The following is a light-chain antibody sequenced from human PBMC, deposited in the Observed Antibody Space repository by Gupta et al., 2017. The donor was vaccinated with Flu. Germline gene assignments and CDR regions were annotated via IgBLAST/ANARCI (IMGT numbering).Light chain of an antibody. J-gene: IGKJ3*01. CDR2: DAS. Sequence: ETILTQSPATLSMSPGERATLSCRASQSVSIFLAWYQQKTGQPPSLLIYDASNRATGVPPRFSGSGSGTEFTLTSSSLEPEDSAVYFCQQRSSWPPTFGPGTKVDVK. V-gene: IGKV3-11*01. CDR3: QQRSSWPPT. CDR1: QSVSIF.